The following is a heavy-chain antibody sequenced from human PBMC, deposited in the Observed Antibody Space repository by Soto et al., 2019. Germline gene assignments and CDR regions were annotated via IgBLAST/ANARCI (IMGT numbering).Heavy chain of an antibody. CDR3: ARFCSSCSWYFDL. D-gene: IGHD6-13*01. J-gene: IGHJ2*01. V-gene: IGHV1-18*01. Sequence: QVQLVQSGAEVKKPGASVKVSCKASGYTFTSYGISWVRQAPGQGLEWMGWISAYNGNTNYAQKLQGRVTMTPDTSPRAAYMERRSRRSDDTAVYYCARFCSSCSWYFDLWGRGTLVTVSS. CDR2: ISAYNGNT. CDR1: GYTFTSYG.